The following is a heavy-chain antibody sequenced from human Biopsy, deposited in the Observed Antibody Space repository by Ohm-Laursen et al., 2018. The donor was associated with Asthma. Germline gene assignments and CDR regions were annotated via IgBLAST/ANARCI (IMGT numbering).Heavy chain of an antibody. CDR1: SGSGGYMRSGNYY. V-gene: IGHV4-39*01. D-gene: IGHD6-13*01. J-gene: IGHJ6*02. CDR3: VRGSSSWHHGPFHYYYGLDV. CDR2: IYYSGTT. Sequence: SETLSLTCSLSSGSGGYMRSGNYYWGWIRQPRGKGLGWIGSIYYSGTTYYNPSLESRVTASADTSKNQFSLKLTSVTAADTAVYYCVRGSSSWHHGPFHYYYGLDVWGQGTTATVSS.